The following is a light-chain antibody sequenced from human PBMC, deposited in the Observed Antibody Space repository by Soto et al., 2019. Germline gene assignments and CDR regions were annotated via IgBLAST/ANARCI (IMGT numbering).Light chain of an antibody. V-gene: IGKV1-5*03. J-gene: IGKJ1*01. Sequence: IQMTQSPSTLSASEGDRVTISCRASQSVSIWLAWYQQKPGRAPKLLIYKSSILESGVPSRFSGSGSGTEFTLTISSLQPDDFAPYYCQQFNSSLWTFGQGTKVDIK. CDR3: QQFNSSLWT. CDR2: KSS. CDR1: QSVSIW.